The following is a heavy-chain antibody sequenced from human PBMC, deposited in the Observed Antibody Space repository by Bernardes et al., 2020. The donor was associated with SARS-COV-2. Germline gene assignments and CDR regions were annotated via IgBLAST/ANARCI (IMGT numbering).Heavy chain of an antibody. V-gene: IGHV4-39*01. Sequence: SESLSLTCSVSGGSISNSNYYWGWLRQPPGKGLEWIGSIYSSGSSYYNPSLQNRVRASVDTSKNQFSLRLSFVTAADTAIYYCAGSSCGIDCYIGGLRSWEYGMDVWGQGTTVTVSS. CDR1: GGSISNSNYY. J-gene: IGHJ6*02. CDR3: AGSSCGIDCYIGGLRSWEYGMDV. CDR2: IYSSGSS. D-gene: IGHD2-21*01.